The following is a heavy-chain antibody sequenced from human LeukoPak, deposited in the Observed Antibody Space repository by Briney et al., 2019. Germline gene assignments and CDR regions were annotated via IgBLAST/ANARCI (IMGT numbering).Heavy chain of an antibody. V-gene: IGHV3-30-3*01. J-gene: IGHJ4*02. CDR2: ISFDGNNK. CDR3: ARDDDNSGNNLDY. Sequence: PGGSLRLSCAASGFTFSSYAMHWVRQAPGKGLEWVAVISFDGNNKYYADSVKGRFTISRDNSRNTLYLQMNSLRAEDTAVYYCARDDDNSGNNLDYWGQGTLVTVSS. CDR1: GFTFSSYA. D-gene: IGHD3-10*01.